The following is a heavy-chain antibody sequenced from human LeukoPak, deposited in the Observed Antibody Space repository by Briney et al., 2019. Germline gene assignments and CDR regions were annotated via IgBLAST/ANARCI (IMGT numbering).Heavy chain of an antibody. V-gene: IGHV4-39*01. D-gene: IGHD2-15*01. CDR3: ARLGYCSGGSCRSNFDY. CDR1: GGSISSSSYY. CDR2: IYYSGST. J-gene: IGHJ4*02. Sequence: SETLSLTCTVSGGSISSSSYYWGWIRQPPGKGLEWIGSIYYSGSTYSNPSLKSRVTISVDTSKNQFSLKLSSVTAADTAVYYCARLGYCSGGSCRSNFDYWGQGTLVTVSS.